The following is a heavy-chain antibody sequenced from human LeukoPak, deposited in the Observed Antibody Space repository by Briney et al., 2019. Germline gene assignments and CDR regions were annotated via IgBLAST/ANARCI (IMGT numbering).Heavy chain of an antibody. J-gene: IGHJ4*02. Sequence: GGSLRLSCAASGFTFSSYGMHWVRQAPGKGLEWVVVISYDGSNKYYADSVKGRFTISRDNSKNTLYLQMNSLRAEDTAVYYCAKELVPLAAEVAFDYWGQGTLVTVSS. CDR3: AKELVPLAAEVAFDY. CDR2: ISYDGSNK. D-gene: IGHD6-25*01. V-gene: IGHV3-30*18. CDR1: GFTFSSYG.